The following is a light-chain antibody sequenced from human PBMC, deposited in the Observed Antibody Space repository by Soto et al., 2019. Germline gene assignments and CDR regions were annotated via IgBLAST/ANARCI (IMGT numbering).Light chain of an antibody. CDR2: DAS. Sequence: EIVLTQSPATLSLSPGERATLSCRASQSVSSYFAWYQQKPGQAPRLLIYDASNRATGIPARFSGSGSGTDFTLTISSLEPEDFAIYYCQQRSNWPPVTFDGGTKVEIK. J-gene: IGKJ4*01. CDR1: QSVSSY. V-gene: IGKV3-11*01. CDR3: QQRSNWPPVT.